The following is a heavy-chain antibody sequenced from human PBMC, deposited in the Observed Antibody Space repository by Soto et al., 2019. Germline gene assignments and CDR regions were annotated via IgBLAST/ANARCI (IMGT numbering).Heavy chain of an antibody. CDR1: GFTFSSYS. J-gene: IGHJ4*02. CDR2: ISSSSSYI. V-gene: IGHV3-21*01. CDR3: ARGVGITMVRGVIFDY. Sequence: EVQLVESGGGLVKPGGSLRLSCAASGFTFSSYSMNWVRQAPGKGLEWVSSISSSSSYIYYADSVKGRFTISRDNAKNSLYRQMNSLRAEDTAVYYCARGVGITMVRGVIFDYWGQGTLVTVSS. D-gene: IGHD3-10*01.